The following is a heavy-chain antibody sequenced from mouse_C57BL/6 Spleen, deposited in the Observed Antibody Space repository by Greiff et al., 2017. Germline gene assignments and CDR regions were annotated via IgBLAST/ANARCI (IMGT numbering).Heavy chain of an antibody. CDR2: IDPETGGT. CDR1: GYTFTDYE. V-gene: IGHV1-15*01. D-gene: IGHD2-2*01. Sequence: QVQLKQSGAELVRPGASVTLSCKASGYTFTDYEMHWVKQTPVHGLEWIGAIDPETGGTAYNQKFKGKAILTADKSSSTAYMELRSLTSEDSAVYYCTSRRYGYDDGFAYWGHGTLVTVAA. J-gene: IGHJ3*01. CDR3: TSRRYGYDDGFAY.